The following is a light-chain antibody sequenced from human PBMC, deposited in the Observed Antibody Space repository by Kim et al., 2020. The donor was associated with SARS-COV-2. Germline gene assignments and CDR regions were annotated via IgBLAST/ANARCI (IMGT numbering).Light chain of an antibody. CDR1: QGIRND. V-gene: IGKV1-6*02. Sequence: AIQMTQSPSSLSASVGDTIIITCRASQGIRNDLGWYQQKPGEAPKLLIYAASSLQSGVPSRFSGSGSGTDFTLTISSLQPEDFATYYWLHDYSYPRTFGQGTKVDIK. CDR2: AAS. J-gene: IGKJ1*01. CDR3: LHDYSYPRT.